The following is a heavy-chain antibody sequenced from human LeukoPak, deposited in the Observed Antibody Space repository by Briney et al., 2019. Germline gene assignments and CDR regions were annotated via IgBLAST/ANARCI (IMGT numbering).Heavy chain of an antibody. CDR3: AKDQDYGDDMLDY. V-gene: IGHV3-33*06. J-gene: IGHJ4*02. D-gene: IGHD4-17*01. Sequence: PGGPLRLSCAASGFTFSSYGMHWVRQAPGKGLEWVAVIWYDGSNKYYADSVKGRFTISRDNSKNTLYLQMNSLRAEDTAVYYCAKDQDYGDDMLDYWGQGTLVTVSS. CDR2: IWYDGSNK. CDR1: GFTFSSYG.